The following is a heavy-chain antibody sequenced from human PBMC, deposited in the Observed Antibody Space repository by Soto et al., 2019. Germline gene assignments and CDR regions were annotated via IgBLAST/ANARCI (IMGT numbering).Heavy chain of an antibody. CDR2: SFATSTTI. J-gene: IGHJ4*02. V-gene: IGHV3-48*04. CDR3: ARDKDWAFDY. Sequence: EVQLVESGGGLVQPGGSLRLSCVASGFTFSSYSMVWVRQAPGKGLEWVSYSFATSTTIYYADSVKGRFTVSRDNAQNSLCLLMNSLRAEDTAVYYCARDKDWAFDYWGQGTLVTVSS. D-gene: IGHD3-9*01. CDR1: GFTFSSYS.